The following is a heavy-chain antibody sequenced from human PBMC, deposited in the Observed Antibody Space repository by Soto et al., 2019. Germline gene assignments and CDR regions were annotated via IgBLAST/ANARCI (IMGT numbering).Heavy chain of an antibody. J-gene: IGHJ5*02. D-gene: IGHD3-22*01. CDR3: ARDRHYDSSGYYWYDDWFDP. V-gene: IGHV1-18*01. CDR1: GYAITSYG. Sequence: ASVKGSCKAAGYAITSYGISWVRQAPGQGLEWMGWISAYNGNTNYAQKLQGRVTMTTDTSTSTAYMELRSLRSDDTAVYYCARDRHYDSSGYYWYDDWFDPWGQGTLVTVSS. CDR2: ISAYNGNT.